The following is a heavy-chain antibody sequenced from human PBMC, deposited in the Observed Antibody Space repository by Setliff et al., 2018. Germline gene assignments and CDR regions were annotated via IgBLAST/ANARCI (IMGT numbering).Heavy chain of an antibody. V-gene: IGHV4-34*09. CDR1: GGSFTDHF. CDR3: ARDPTSGALFRAFDI. J-gene: IGHJ3*02. CDR2: INHSGST. D-gene: IGHD2-21*01. Sequence: SETLSLTCAVYGGSFTDHFWSWIRQPPGKGLEWIGEINHSGSTYYNPSLKSRVTISVDTSKNQFSLKLSSVTAADTAVYYCARDPTSGALFRAFDIWGQGTMVTVSS.